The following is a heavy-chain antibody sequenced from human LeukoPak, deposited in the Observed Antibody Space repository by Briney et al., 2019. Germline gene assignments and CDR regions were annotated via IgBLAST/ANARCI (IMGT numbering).Heavy chain of an antibody. CDR1: GYTFTGYY. J-gene: IGHJ4*02. Sequence: GASVKVSCKASGYTFTGYYMHWVRQAPGQGLEWMGWMNPNSGNTGYAQKFQGRVTMTRNTSISTAYMELSSLRSEDTAVYYCARPDRASIFSWGQGTLLTVSS. D-gene: IGHD3-3*02. V-gene: IGHV1-8*02. CDR2: MNPNSGNT. CDR3: ARPDRASIFS.